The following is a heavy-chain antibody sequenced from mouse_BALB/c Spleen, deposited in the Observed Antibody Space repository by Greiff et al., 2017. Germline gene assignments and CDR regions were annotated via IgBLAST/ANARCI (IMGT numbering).Heavy chain of an antibody. Sequence: QVQLQQSGAELAKPGASVKMSCKASGYTFTSYWMHWVKQRPGQGLEWIGYINPSTGYTEYNQKFKDKATLTADKSSSTAYMQLSSLTSEDSAVYYCARSGSSYDYYAMYYWGQGTSVTVSS. J-gene: IGHJ4*01. CDR1: GYTFTSYW. CDR2: INPSTGYT. V-gene: IGHV1-7*01. CDR3: ARSGSSYDYYAMYY. D-gene: IGHD1-1*01.